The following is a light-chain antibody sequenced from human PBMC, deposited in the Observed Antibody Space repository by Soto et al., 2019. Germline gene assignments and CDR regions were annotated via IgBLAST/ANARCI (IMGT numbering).Light chain of an antibody. Sequence: EIVLTQSPGTLSLSPGERATLSCRASQSVSSNYLAWYQQKPGQAPRLLMHGASSRATGIPDRFSGSGSGTDFALTISRLEPEDFAVYYCQQYGRSPRTFGQGTKVEIK. V-gene: IGKV3-20*01. J-gene: IGKJ1*01. CDR2: GAS. CDR1: QSVSSNY. CDR3: QQYGRSPRT.